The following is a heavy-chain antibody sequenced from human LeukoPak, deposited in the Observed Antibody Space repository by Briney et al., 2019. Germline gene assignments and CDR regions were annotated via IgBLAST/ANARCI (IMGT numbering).Heavy chain of an antibody. J-gene: IGHJ4*02. CDR3: AKEVGSSGWFPFDY. V-gene: IGHV3-53*01. D-gene: IGHD6-19*01. Sequence: GGSLRLSCAASGFTVSGSYMNWVRQAPGKGLEWVSLIYGGGNTYYADSVKGRFTISRDNSKNTLYLQMNSLRAEDTAVYYCAKEVGSSGWFPFDYWGQGTLVTVSS. CDR1: GFTVSGSY. CDR2: IYGGGNT.